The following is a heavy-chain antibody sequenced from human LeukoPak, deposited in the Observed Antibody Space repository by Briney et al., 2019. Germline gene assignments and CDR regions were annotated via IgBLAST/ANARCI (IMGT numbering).Heavy chain of an antibody. J-gene: IGHJ4*02. Sequence: GGSLTLSCAASGFTVSSNYMSWVRQAPGKGLEWVSVIYSDVSTYYADSVKGRFTISRHNSKNTLYLQMNSLRAEDTAVYYCARDLGSYFDYWGQGTLVTVSS. CDR1: GFTVSSNY. CDR3: ARDLGSYFDY. V-gene: IGHV3-53*04. D-gene: IGHD3-16*01. CDR2: IYSDVST.